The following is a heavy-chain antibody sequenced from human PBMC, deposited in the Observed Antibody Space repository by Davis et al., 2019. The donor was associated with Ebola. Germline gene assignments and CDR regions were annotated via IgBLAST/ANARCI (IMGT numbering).Heavy chain of an antibody. Sequence: AASVKVSCKASGYTFTNYGICWVRQAPGQGLEWMGWISAYNGNTNYAQKLQGRVTMTTDTSTSTAYMELRSLRSDDTAVYYCARDLWFGELGFLPFDYWGQGTLVTVSS. J-gene: IGHJ4*02. CDR1: GYTFTNYG. V-gene: IGHV1-18*04. CDR3: ARDLWFGELGFLPFDY. D-gene: IGHD3-10*01. CDR2: ISAYNGNT.